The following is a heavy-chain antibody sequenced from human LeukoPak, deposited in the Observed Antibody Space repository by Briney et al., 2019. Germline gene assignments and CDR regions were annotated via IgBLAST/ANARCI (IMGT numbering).Heavy chain of an antibody. CDR2: INSYGSST. Sequence: GGSPRLSCAASGFTFSSYWMYWVRQAPGKGLVWVSRINSYGSSTSYADSVKGRFTISRDNSKNTPYLQMNSVRAEDTAVYYCARDTQAAGTFAFDIWGQGTMVTVSS. J-gene: IGHJ3*02. CDR1: GFTFSSYW. D-gene: IGHD6-13*01. CDR3: ARDTQAAGTFAFDI. V-gene: IGHV3-74*01.